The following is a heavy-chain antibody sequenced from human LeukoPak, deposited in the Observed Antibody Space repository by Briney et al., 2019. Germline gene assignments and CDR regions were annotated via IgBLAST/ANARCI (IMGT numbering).Heavy chain of an antibody. Sequence: GGSLRLSCAASGFTISSYSMNWVRQAPGKGLEWVSSISSSSSYIYYADSVKGRFTISRDNAKNSLYLQMNSLRAEDTAVYYCARPQLSYDSSGYYYDYWGQGTLVTVSS. D-gene: IGHD3-22*01. V-gene: IGHV3-21*01. CDR1: GFTISSYS. J-gene: IGHJ4*02. CDR3: ARPQLSYDSSGYYYDY. CDR2: ISSSSSYI.